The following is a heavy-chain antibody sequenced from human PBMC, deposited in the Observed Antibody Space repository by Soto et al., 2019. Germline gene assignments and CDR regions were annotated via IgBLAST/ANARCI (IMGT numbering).Heavy chain of an antibody. D-gene: IGHD3-22*01. J-gene: IGHJ5*02. CDR1: GFSLSTSGVG. CDR3: AHRGGYYDSGGDYRGHGFDP. V-gene: IGHV2-5*02. Sequence: QITLKESGPTLVKPTQPLTLTCTFSGFSLSTSGVGVGWIRQPPGKALEWLALMSWDDDKRYSPSLKSRLTITKDASKKQVVLTMTNMDPVDTATYYCAHRGGYYDSGGDYRGHGFDPWGQGTLVTVST. CDR2: MSWDDDK.